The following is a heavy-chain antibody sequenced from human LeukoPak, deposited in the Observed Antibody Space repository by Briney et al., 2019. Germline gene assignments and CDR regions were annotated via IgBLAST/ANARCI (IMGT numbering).Heavy chain of an antibody. V-gene: IGHV4-34*01. J-gene: IGHJ4*02. CDR2: TNHSGST. CDR3: ARGHSSGWYGY. Sequence: SETLSLTCAVYGGSFSGYYWSWIRQPPGKGLEWIGETNHSGSTNYNPSLKSRVTISVDTSKNQFSLKLSSVTAADTAVYYCARGHSSGWYGYWGQGTLVTVSS. D-gene: IGHD6-19*01. CDR1: GGSFSGYY.